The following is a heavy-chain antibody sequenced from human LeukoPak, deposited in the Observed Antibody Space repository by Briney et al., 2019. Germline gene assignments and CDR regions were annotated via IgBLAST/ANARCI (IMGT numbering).Heavy chain of an antibody. D-gene: IGHD3-10*01. CDR2: ISGSGGST. Sequence: GGSLRLSCAASGFTFNTYAMSWGRKAPGKGLEWVSGISGSGGSTYYADSVKGRFIISRDNSKNTLYLQMTSLRAEDTAVYYCAKDFESGDYFDYWGQGTLVTVSS. CDR3: AKDFESGDYFDY. CDR1: GFTFNTYA. J-gene: IGHJ4*02. V-gene: IGHV3-23*01.